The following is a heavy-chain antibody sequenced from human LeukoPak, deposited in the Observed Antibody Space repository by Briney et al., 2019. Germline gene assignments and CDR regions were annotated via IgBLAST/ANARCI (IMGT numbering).Heavy chain of an antibody. D-gene: IGHD1-26*01. Sequence: GGSLRLSCSASGFTFSSYAMHWVRQAPGKGVEYVSGINDNGSRTHYEDSVKSRFTITRDDTKNNLFLQMSTLRAEDTTVYYCVKDVSGSYTFDYWGQGTLVTVSS. CDR1: GFTFSSYA. J-gene: IGHJ4*02. CDR2: INDNGSRT. V-gene: IGHV3-64D*09. CDR3: VKDVSGSYTFDY.